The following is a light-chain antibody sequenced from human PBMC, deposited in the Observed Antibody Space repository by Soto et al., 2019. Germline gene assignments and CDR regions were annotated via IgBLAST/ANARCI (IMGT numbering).Light chain of an antibody. CDR2: GAS. CDR3: QKYGSSPWT. J-gene: IGKJ1*01. V-gene: IGKV3-20*01. CDR1: QSISSSY. Sequence: EIVLTQSPGTLSLSPGERGTLSCRASQSISSSYLAWYQQKPGQAPRLLIYGASSRATGIPDSFRGSGSGTDFTLTISRLAPEDFAVYYCQKYGSSPWTFGQGTKVEIK.